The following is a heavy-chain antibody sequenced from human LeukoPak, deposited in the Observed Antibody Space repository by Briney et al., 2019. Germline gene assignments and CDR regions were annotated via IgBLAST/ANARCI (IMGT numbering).Heavy chain of an antibody. J-gene: IGHJ6*03. Sequence: GGSLRLSCAASGFTFSSYWMSWVRQAPGKGLEWVANIKQDGSEKYYVDSVKGRFTISRDNAKNSLYLQMNSLRAEDTAVYYCAREVATESYYYYMDVWGKGTTVTISS. CDR2: IKQDGSEK. V-gene: IGHV3-7*01. CDR1: GFTFSSYW. CDR3: AREVATESYYYYMDV. D-gene: IGHD5-12*01.